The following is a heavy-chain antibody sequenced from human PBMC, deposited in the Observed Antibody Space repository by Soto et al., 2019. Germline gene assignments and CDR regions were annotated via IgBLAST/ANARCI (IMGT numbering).Heavy chain of an antibody. V-gene: IGHV4-59*08. D-gene: IGHD2-21*02. Sequence: QVQLQESGPGLVKPSETLSLTCTVSAGSVSTYYWSWIRQSPGKGLEWIGYVYHTGSTNYNPSLKSRVTISSDTPKNHCSLKLTSVTAADTAVFYCARGSVTAAYFDYWVRGTLVTVSS. CDR3: ARGSVTAAYFDY. J-gene: IGHJ4*02. CDR1: AGSVSTYY. CDR2: VYHTGST.